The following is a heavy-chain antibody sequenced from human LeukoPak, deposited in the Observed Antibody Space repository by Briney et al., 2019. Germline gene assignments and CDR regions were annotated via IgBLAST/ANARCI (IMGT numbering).Heavy chain of an antibody. D-gene: IGHD3-10*01. Sequence: PSETLSLTCTVSGYSISSGYYWGGIRQPPGKGLEWIGSIYHSGSTYYNPSLKSRVTISVDTSKNQFSLKLSSVTAADTAVYYCARGPELLNDYWGQGTLVTVSS. V-gene: IGHV4-38-2*02. CDR1: GYSISSGYY. CDR3: ARGPELLNDY. CDR2: IYHSGST. J-gene: IGHJ4*02.